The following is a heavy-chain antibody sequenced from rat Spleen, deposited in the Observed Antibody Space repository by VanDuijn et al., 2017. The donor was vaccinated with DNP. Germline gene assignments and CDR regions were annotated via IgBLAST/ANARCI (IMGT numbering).Heavy chain of an antibody. CDR1: GFIFSNYW. Sequence: EVQLVETGGGLVQPGRSLKLSCVASGFIFSNYWMTWIRQAPGKGLEWVASISTGGGNTYYRDSVKGRFTISRDNAKSTLYLQMDSLRSEDTATYYCATSSSYGFAYWGQGTLVTVSS. CDR2: ISTGGGNT. V-gene: IGHV5-31*01. CDR3: ATSSSYGFAY. D-gene: IGHD1-2*01. J-gene: IGHJ3*01.